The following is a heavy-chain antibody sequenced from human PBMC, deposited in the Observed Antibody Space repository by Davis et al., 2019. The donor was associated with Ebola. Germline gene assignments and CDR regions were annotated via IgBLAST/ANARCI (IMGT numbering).Heavy chain of an antibody. J-gene: IGHJ5*02. CDR3: AKDPHLGLAGWFDP. CDR1: GFTFSSYS. D-gene: IGHD6-19*01. V-gene: IGHV3-48*01. Sequence: PGGSLRLSCAASGFTFSSYSMNWVRQAPGKGLEWVSYISSSSSTIYYADSVKGRFTISRDNSKNTLYLQMNSLRAEDTAVYYCAKDPHLGLAGWFDPWGQGTLVTVSS. CDR2: ISSSSSTI.